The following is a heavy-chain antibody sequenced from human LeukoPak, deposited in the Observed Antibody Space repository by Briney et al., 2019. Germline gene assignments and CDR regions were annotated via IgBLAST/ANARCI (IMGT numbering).Heavy chain of an antibody. J-gene: IGHJ4*02. V-gene: IGHV3-49*03. Sequence: GGSLRLSCTASGFTFGDYAMSWFRQAPGKGLEWVGFIRSKAYGGTTEYAASVKGRFTISRDDSKSIAYLQMNSLKTEGTAVYYCTSYYDSSGYPGDYWGQGTLVTVSS. CDR1: GFTFGDYA. CDR2: IRSKAYGGTT. D-gene: IGHD3-22*01. CDR3: TSYYDSSGYPGDY.